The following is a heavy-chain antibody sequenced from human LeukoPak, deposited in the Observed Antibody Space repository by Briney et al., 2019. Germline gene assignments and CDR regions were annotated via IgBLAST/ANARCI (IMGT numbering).Heavy chain of an antibody. J-gene: IGHJ4*02. Sequence: RWASVKVSCKASGYTFTSYDINWVRQATGQGLEWMGWMNPNSGNTGYAQKFQGRVTMTRNTSISTAYMELSSLRSEDTAVYYCARGRKLDTAMVMVYWGQGTLVTVSS. CDR3: ARGRKLDTAMVMVY. V-gene: IGHV1-8*01. CDR1: GYTFTSYD. D-gene: IGHD5-18*01. CDR2: MNPNSGNT.